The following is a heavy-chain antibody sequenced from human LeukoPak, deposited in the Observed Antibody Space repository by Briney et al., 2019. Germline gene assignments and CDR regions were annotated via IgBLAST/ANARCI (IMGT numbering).Heavy chain of an antibody. CDR2: IYYSGST. D-gene: IGHD3-9*01. CDR1: GGSMSINNYY. V-gene: IGHV4-61*01. J-gene: IGHJ4*02. CDR3: ARSQHFDWLTDY. Sequence: SETLSLTCTVSGGSMSINNYYWSWIRQPPGKGLEWIGYIYYSGSTSYNPSLKSRVTISVDTSKNQFSLKLSSVTAADTAVYYCARSQHFDWLTDYWGQGTLVTVSS.